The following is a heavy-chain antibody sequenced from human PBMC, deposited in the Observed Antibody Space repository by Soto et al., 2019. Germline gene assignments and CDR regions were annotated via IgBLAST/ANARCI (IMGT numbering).Heavy chain of an antibody. CDR3: AKGTLFFSYDSSGYGAPPFDY. CDR2: ISYDGSNK. D-gene: IGHD3-22*01. J-gene: IGHJ4*02. Sequence: QVQLVESGGGVVQPGRSLRLSCAASGFTFSSYGMHWVRQAPGKGLEWVAVISYDGSNKYYADSVKGRFTISRDNSKNTLYLQMNGLRAEDTAVYYCAKGTLFFSYDSSGYGAPPFDYWGQGTLVTVSS. CDR1: GFTFSSYG. V-gene: IGHV3-30*18.